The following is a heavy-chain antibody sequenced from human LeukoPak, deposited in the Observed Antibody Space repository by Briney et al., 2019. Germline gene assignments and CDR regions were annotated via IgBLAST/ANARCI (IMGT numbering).Heavy chain of an antibody. CDR3: ARDRRLRSSSGRYYYMDV. CDR2: TIPIFGTA. V-gene: IGHV1-69*05. J-gene: IGHJ6*03. Sequence: ASVKVSCKASGGTFSSYAISWVRQAPGQGFEWMGGTIPIFGTANYAQKFQGRVTITTDESTSTAYMELSSLRTEDTAVYYCARDRRLRSSSGRYYYMDVWGKGTTVTVSS. CDR1: GGTFSSYA. D-gene: IGHD6-13*01.